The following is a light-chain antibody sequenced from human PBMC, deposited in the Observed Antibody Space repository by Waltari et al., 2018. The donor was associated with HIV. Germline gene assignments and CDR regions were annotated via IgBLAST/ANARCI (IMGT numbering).Light chain of an antibody. CDR1: SSNIGAGYD. V-gene: IGLV1-40*01. CDR2: GTS. CDR3: QSYDSSLSGKV. J-gene: IGLJ3*02. Sequence: QSVLTQPPSVSGAPGQRVTISCTGRSSNIGAGYDVHWYKQLPGTAPKLLSYGTSNRPSGVPDRFSASKSGTSASLAITGRQAEDEADYYCQSYDSSLSGKVFGGGTKLTVL.